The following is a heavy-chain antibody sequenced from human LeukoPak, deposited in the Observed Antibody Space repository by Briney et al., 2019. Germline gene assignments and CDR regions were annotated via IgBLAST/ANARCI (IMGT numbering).Heavy chain of an antibody. CDR1: GFTFSSYA. CDR2: ISGSGRST. V-gene: IGHV3-23*01. J-gene: IGHJ3*02. CDR3: AKDQGTYCSTTSCYAPDAFDI. Sequence: GGSLRLSCAASGFTFSSYAMSWVRQAPGKGLEWVSVISGSGRSTYYAGSVKGRFTISRDNSKNTLYLQMNSLRAEDTAVYYCAKDQGTYCSTTSCYAPDAFDIWGQGTMVTVSS. D-gene: IGHD2-2*01.